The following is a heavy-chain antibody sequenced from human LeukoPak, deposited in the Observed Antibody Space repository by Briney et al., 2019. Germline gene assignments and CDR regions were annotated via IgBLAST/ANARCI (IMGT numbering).Heavy chain of an antibody. Sequence: GGSLRLSCAASGFTFSTYGMHWVRQAPGKGLEWVTYIRNDGGDTFDADSVKGRFTISRDNSKNTLYLQMNSLGAEDTALYYCAKDLDGHGAYEYWGQGTLVTVSS. J-gene: IGHJ4*02. V-gene: IGHV3-30*02. D-gene: IGHD5-12*01. CDR2: IRNDGGDT. CDR1: GFTFSTYG. CDR3: AKDLDGHGAYEY.